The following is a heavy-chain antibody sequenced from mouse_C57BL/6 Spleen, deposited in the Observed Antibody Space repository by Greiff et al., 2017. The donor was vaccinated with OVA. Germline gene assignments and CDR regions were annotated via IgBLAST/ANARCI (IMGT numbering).Heavy chain of an antibody. J-gene: IGHJ2*01. V-gene: IGHV3-1*01. CDR2: IRYSGST. Sequence: EVQLQQSGPGMVKPSQSLSLTCTVTGYSITSGYDWHWIRHFPGNKLEWMGYIRYSGSTNYNPSLKSRISITHDTSKNHFFLKLKSVTTEDTATYYCAREGLLLYFDYWGQGTTLTVSS. CDR3: AREGLLLYFDY. CDR1: GYSITSGYD. D-gene: IGHD2-3*01.